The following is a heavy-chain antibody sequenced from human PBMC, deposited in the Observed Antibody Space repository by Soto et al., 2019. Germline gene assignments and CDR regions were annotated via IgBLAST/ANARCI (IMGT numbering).Heavy chain of an antibody. CDR1: GFTFSTYW. J-gene: IGHJ4*02. D-gene: IGHD3-16*01. Sequence: EVQLVESGGGLVQPGGSLRLSCAASGFTFSTYWMTWVRQAPGKGLEWVAHVKQDGSEKYNVDSVKGRFTISRDNAKNSLYLPINSLRAEDTAVYYCARGGGHTYRRLPGVYWGQGILVTVSS. V-gene: IGHV3-7*05. CDR3: ARGGGHTYRRLPGVY. CDR2: VKQDGSEK.